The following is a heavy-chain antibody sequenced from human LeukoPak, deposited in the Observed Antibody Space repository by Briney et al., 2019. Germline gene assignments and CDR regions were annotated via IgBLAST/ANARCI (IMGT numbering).Heavy chain of an antibody. CDR1: GFTFSSYA. D-gene: IGHD6-13*01. V-gene: IGHV3-23*01. CDR2: ISGSGGST. Sequence: GGSLRLSCAASGFTFSSYAMSWVRQAPGKGLEWVSAISGSGGSTYYADSVKGRFTISRDNSKNTLYLQMNSLRAEDTAVYYCASGPPRNSIAAAGTFWYWGQGTLVTVSS. J-gene: IGHJ4*02. CDR3: ASGPPRNSIAAAGTFWY.